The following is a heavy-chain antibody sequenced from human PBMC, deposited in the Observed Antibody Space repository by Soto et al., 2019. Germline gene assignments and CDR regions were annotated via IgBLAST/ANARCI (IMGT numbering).Heavy chain of an antibody. V-gene: IGHV3-9*01. CDR2: ISWNSGSI. J-gene: IGHJ6*02. CDR3: AKEGGVVGSSSYYYGIDV. Sequence: GGSLRLSCAASGFTFDDYAMHWVRQAPGKGLEWVSGISWNSGSIGYADSVKGRFTISRDNAKNSLYLQMNSLRAEDTALYYCAKEGGVVGSSSYYYGIDVWGQGTTVTVSS. CDR1: GFTFDDYA. D-gene: IGHD6-6*01.